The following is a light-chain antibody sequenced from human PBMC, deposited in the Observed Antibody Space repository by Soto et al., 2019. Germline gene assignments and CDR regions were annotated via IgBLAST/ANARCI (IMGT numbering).Light chain of an antibody. Sequence: QSALTQPASVSGSPGQSITISCTGTSSDIGAFNYVSWYQQHPGKAPELMIYEVSNRPSGVSSRFSGSKSGNTASLTISGLQAEDEADYYCSSYTSSGSSVFGGGTKLTVL. V-gene: IGLV2-14*01. CDR3: SSYTSSGSSV. CDR2: EVS. J-gene: IGLJ2*01. CDR1: SSDIGAFNY.